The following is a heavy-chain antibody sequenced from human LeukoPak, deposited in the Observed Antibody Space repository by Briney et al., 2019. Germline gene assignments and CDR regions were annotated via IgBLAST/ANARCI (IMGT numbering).Heavy chain of an antibody. D-gene: IGHD6-13*01. V-gene: IGHV1-8*01. CDR2: MNPNSSNT. CDR3: AVGVSSSWYLAYYYYGMDV. CDR1: GYTFTSYD. Sequence: ASVKVSCKASGYTFTSYDINWVRQATGQGLEWMGWMNPNSSNTGYAQKFQGRVTMTRNTSISTAYMELSSLRSEDTAVYYCAVGVSSSWYLAYYYYGMDVWGQGTTVTVSS. J-gene: IGHJ6*02.